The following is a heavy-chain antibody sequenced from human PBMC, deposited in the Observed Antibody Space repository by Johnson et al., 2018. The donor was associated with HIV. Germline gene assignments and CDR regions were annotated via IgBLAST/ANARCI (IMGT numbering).Heavy chain of an antibody. CDR2: IGTAGDT. CDR3: ARVGLDYSKFDAFDI. J-gene: IGHJ3*02. Sequence: VQLVESGGGLVQPGGSLRLSCAASGFTFSRYDMHWVHQATGKGLEWVSGIGTAGDTYYPGSVKGPFTISRENVKNSLYLQMNSLRAGDTAVYYCARVGLDYSKFDAFDIWGQGTMVTVSS. V-gene: IGHV3-13*01. CDR1: GFTFSRYD. D-gene: IGHD4-11*01.